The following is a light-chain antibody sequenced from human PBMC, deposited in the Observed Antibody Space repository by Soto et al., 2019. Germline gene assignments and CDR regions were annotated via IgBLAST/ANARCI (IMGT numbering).Light chain of an antibody. V-gene: IGKV1-5*03. Sequence: DIQMTQSPSTLSAYVGDRVTIACRASQSINSWLAWYQQKPGKAPKLLIYKASSLESGVPSRFSGSGSGTEFTLTISSLQPDDFATYYCQQYNRYSHTFGQGTKLGI. J-gene: IGKJ2*01. CDR3: QQYNRYSHT. CDR1: QSINSW. CDR2: KAS.